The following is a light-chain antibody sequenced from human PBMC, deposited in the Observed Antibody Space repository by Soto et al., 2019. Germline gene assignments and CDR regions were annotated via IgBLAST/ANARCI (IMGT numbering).Light chain of an antibody. CDR3: QQYHTFPIT. CDR2: AIS. CDR1: QGIGNY. V-gene: IGKV1-17*01. J-gene: IGKJ5*01. Sequence: IQLTQSPSFLSASVGDRVTITCRASQGIGNYLGWYQQKPGKGPKRLVYAISSFHSGVPSRFSGGGSGTDFSFTISSLQPEDFGTYFCQQYHTFPITFGQGTRLEIK.